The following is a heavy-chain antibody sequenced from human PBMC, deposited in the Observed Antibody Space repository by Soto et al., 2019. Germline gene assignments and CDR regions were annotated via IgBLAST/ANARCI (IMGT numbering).Heavy chain of an antibody. V-gene: IGHV3-48*02. CDR3: ARDRCYDGTCYSASDS. J-gene: IGHJ5*01. D-gene: IGHD2-15*01. Sequence: SLRLSCAASGFSFSTYNMDWVRQAPGKGPEWIAYISTTSFTIYYAESVKGRFAISRDNDRNSLYLEMNSLRDEDTAVYYCARDRCYDGTCYSASDSWGQGTLVTVSS. CDR2: ISTTSFTI. CDR1: GFSFSTYN.